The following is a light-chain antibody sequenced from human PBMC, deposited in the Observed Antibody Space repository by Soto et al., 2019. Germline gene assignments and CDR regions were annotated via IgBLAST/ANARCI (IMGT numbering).Light chain of an antibody. J-gene: IGKJ1*01. Sequence: EFVLTQSPGTLSLSPGERATLSCRASQSLTNSFIAWYQQRPGQAPRLLIYDAYNRATGIPPRFSGSGSGTDFTLTISRLEPEDFAVYYCQQYDISPTWTFGQGTKVDIK. V-gene: IGKV3-20*01. CDR3: QQYDISPTWT. CDR1: QSLTNSF. CDR2: DAY.